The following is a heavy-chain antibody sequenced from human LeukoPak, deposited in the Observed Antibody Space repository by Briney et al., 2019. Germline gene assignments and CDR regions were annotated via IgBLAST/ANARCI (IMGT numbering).Heavy chain of an antibody. Sequence: ASVKVSCKASGYTFTSYDINWVRQATGQGLEWMGWMNPNSGNTGYAQKFQGRVTMTRNTSISTAYMELSSLKSEDTAVYYCARVRDYDSLTWNYYYYMDVWGKGTTVTISS. CDR1: GYTFTSYD. CDR2: MNPNSGNT. CDR3: ARVRDYDSLTWNYYYYMDV. D-gene: IGHD3-9*01. J-gene: IGHJ6*03. V-gene: IGHV1-8*01.